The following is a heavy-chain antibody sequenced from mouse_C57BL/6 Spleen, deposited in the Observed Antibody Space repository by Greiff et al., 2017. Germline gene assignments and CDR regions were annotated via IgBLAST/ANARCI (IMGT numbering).Heavy chain of an antibody. J-gene: IGHJ3*01. Sequence: QVHVKQSGAELVKPGASVKISCKASGYAFSSYWMNWVKQRPGKGLEWIGQIYPGDGDTNYNGKFKGKATLTADKSSSTAYMQLSSLTSEDSAVYFCARWDYYGSSPFAYWGQGTLVTVSA. D-gene: IGHD1-1*01. CDR2: IYPGDGDT. V-gene: IGHV1-80*01. CDR3: ARWDYYGSSPFAY. CDR1: GYAFSSYW.